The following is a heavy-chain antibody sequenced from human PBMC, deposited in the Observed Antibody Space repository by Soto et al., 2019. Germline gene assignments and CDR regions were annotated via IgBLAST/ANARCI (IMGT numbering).Heavy chain of an antibody. CDR1: GYTFTSYG. CDR2: ISAYNGNT. D-gene: IGHD3-10*01. V-gene: IGHV1-18*01. Sequence: QVQLVQSGAEVKKPGASVKVSCKASGYTFTSYGISWVRQAPGQGLEWMGWISAYNGNTNYAQKLQGRVTMTTDTSTSTAYMELRSLRSDDAAVYYCARDSPSLWFGEYDYYYYGMDVWGQGTTVTVSS. CDR3: ARDSPSLWFGEYDYYYYGMDV. J-gene: IGHJ6*02.